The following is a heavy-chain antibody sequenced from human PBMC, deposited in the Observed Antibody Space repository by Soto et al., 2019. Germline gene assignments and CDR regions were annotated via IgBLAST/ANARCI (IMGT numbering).Heavy chain of an antibody. J-gene: IGHJ4*02. CDR3: ATQDFRGTTGTT. V-gene: IGHV3-23*01. CDR2: ISGSGGNI. D-gene: IGHD1-1*01. CDR1: GFTFSRYA. Sequence: GGSLRLSCAASGFTFSRYAMGWVRQAPGKGLEWVSVISGSGGNIHYADSVKGRFTISRDNSKNTLYLQMNSLRVEDTAVYNCATQDFRGTTGTTWGQGTLVTVSS.